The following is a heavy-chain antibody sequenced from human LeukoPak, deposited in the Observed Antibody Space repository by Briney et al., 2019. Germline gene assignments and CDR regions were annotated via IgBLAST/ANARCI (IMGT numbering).Heavy chain of an antibody. CDR2: TYYSGRT. D-gene: IGHD2/OR15-2a*01. V-gene: IGHV4-61*08. J-gene: IGHJ5*02. CDR1: GGSVSSSGYS. CDR3: ALRRLTSAQIIEDNWFDP. Sequence: SETLSLTCTVSGGSVSSSGYSWNWIRQPPGKTLEWIGYTYYSGRTNYNPSLKIRVTISLDTSKNQFSLRLTSVTAADTAVYYCALRRLTSAQIIEDNWFDPWGQGTLVTVSS.